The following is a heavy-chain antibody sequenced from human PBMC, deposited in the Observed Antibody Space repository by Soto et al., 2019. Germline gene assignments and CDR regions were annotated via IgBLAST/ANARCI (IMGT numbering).Heavy chain of an antibody. CDR1: GGSFSGYY. CDR3: ARGRGFHHIVVVPAAKSWFDP. V-gene: IGHV4-34*01. D-gene: IGHD2-2*01. J-gene: IGHJ5*02. CDR2: INHSGST. Sequence: SETLSLTCAVYGGSFSGYYWSWIRQPPGKGLEWIGEINHSGSTNYNPSLKSRVTISVDTSKNQFSLKLSSVTAADTAVYYCARGRGFHHIVVVPAAKSWFDPWGQGTLVTVSS.